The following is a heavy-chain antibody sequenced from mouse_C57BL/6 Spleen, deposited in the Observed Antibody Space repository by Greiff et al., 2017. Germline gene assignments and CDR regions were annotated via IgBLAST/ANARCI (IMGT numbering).Heavy chain of an antibody. CDR1: GYAFTNYL. J-gene: IGHJ3*01. CDR2: INPGSGGT. Sequence: VQLQQSGAELVRPGTSVKVSCKASGYAFTNYLIEWVKQRPGQGLEWIGVINPGSGGTNYNEKFKGKATLTADKSSSTAYMQLSSLTSEDSAVYCCARSVTGSFAYWGQGTLVTVSA. CDR3: ARSVTGSFAY. D-gene: IGHD4-1*01. V-gene: IGHV1-54*01.